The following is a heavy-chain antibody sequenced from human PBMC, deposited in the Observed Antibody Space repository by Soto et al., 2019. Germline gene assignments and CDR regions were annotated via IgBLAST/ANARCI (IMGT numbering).Heavy chain of an antibody. CDR1: GGSFSGYY. CDR2: INHSGST. D-gene: IGHD4-4*01. Sequence: SETLSLTCAVYGGSFSGYYWSWIRQPPGKGLEWIGEINHSGSTNYNPSLKSRVTISVDTSKNQFSLKLSSVTAADTAVYYCGSTTAGDAFDIWGQGTMVTVSS. J-gene: IGHJ3*02. CDR3: GSTTAGDAFDI. V-gene: IGHV4-34*01.